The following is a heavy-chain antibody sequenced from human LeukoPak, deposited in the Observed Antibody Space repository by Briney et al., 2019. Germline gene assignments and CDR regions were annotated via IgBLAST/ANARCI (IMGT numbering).Heavy chain of an antibody. V-gene: IGHV4-39*01. CDR3: ARHLIAARSIYYYMDV. J-gene: IGHJ6*03. CDR1: GGSISSSSYY. D-gene: IGHD6-6*01. CDR2: IHYSGST. Sequence: PSETLSLTCTVSGGSISSSSYYWGWIRQPPGKGLEWIGSIHYSGSTYYNPSLKSRVTISVDTSKNQFSLKLSSVTAADTAVYYCARHLIAARSIYYYMDVWGKGTTVTVSS.